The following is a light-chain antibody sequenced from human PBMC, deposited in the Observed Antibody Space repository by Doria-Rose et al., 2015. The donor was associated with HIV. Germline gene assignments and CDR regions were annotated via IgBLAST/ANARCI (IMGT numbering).Light chain of an antibody. Sequence: RSPGTLSLSPGERATLSCRASQSFSSTYLAWYQQKPGQAPSLLIYDGSTRATGIPDRFSASGSGTDFTLTINRLEPEDFALYYCHQYGTSWTFGQGTKVEI. J-gene: IGKJ1*01. V-gene: IGKV3-20*01. CDR2: DGS. CDR1: QSFSSTY. CDR3: HQYGTSWT.